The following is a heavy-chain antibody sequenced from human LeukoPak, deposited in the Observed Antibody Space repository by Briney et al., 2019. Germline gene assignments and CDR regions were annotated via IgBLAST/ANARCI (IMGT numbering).Heavy chain of an antibody. D-gene: IGHD1-26*01. CDR3: ARVGATRGDWFDP. CDR1: GYTFTGYY. J-gene: IGHJ5*02. CDR2: ISPNSGGT. V-gene: IGHV1-2*02. Sequence: VRVSCKASGYTFTGYYMHWVRQAPGQGLEWMGWISPNSGGTNYAQKFQGRVTMTRDTSISTAYMELSRLRSDDTAAYYCARVGATRGDWFDPWGQGTLVTVSS.